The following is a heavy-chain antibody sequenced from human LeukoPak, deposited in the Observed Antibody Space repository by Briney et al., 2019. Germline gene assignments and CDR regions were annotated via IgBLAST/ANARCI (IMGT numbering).Heavy chain of an antibody. CDR1: GFSFRDYY. Sequence: GGSLRLSCAASGFSFRDYYMAWIRQAPGKGLEWIAFISASRGYTDYADSVKGRFTISRDNAKNSLFLEMNSLRADDTAVYYRVRGVDSARAFDFWGQGTLVIVSS. CDR2: ISASRGYT. J-gene: IGHJ4*02. D-gene: IGHD3-3*01. CDR3: VRGVDSARAFDF. V-gene: IGHV3-11*06.